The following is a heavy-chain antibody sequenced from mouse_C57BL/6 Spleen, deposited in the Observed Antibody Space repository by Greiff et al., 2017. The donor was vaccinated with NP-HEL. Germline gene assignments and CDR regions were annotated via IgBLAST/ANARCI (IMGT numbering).Heavy chain of an antibody. J-gene: IGHJ3*01. CDR2: IYPGDGDT. Sequence: VKLQESGPELVKPGASVKISCKASGYAFSSSWMNWVKQRPGKGLEWIGRIYPGDGDTNYNGKFKGKATLTADKSSSTAYMQLSSLTSEDSAVYFCARSRTVGFAYWGQGTLVTVSA. CDR3: ARSRTVGFAY. CDR1: GYAFSSSW. V-gene: IGHV1-82*01.